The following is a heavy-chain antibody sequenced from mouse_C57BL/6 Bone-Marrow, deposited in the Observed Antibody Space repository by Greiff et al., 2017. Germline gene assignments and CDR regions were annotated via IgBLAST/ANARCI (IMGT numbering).Heavy chain of an antibody. V-gene: IGHV1-64*01. D-gene: IGHD2-5*01. CDR2: IHPNSGST. CDR1: GYTFTSYW. CDR3: ARRNYSNYWYFDV. Sequence: VQLQQPGAELVKPGASVKLSCKASGYTFTSYWMHWVKQRPGQGLEWIGMIHPNSGSTNYNEKFKSKATLTVDKSSSTAYMQLSSLTSEDSAVDYCARRNYSNYWYFDVWGTGTTVTVSS. J-gene: IGHJ1*03.